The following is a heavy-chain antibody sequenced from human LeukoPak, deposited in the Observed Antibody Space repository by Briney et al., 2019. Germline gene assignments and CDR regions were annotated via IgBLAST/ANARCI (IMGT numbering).Heavy chain of an antibody. CDR2: IKQDGSEK. CDR1: GFTFSSYW. V-gene: IGHV3-7*01. CDR3: ARGPSSIAARPDWFDP. J-gene: IGHJ5*02. Sequence: PGGSLRLSCAASGFTFSSYWMSWVRPAPGKGLEWVANIKQDGSEKYYVDSVKGRFPISRDNAKNSLYLQMNSLRAEDTAVYYCARGPSSIAARPDWFDPWGQGTLVTVSS. D-gene: IGHD6-6*01.